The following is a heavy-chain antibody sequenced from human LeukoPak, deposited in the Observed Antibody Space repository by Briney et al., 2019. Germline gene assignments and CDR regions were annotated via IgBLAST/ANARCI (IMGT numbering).Heavy chain of an antibody. CDR2: IDDDGAGT. CDR3: ARSASGYDA. V-gene: IGHV3-74*01. D-gene: IGHD5-12*01. CDR1: GFPFSGYW. Sequence: GGSLRLSCAASGFPFSGYWMHSVRQAPGKWLVWVSRIDDDGAGTTYADSVKGRFTISRDNAKNTLYLQMNSLRVEDTAVYYCARSASGYDAWGKGTLVTVSS. J-gene: IGHJ5*02.